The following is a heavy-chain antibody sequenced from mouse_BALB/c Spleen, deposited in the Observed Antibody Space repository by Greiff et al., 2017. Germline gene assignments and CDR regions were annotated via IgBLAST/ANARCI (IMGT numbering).Heavy chain of an antibody. D-gene: IGHD2-14*01. V-gene: IGHV3-6*02. Sequence: EVQRVESGPGLVKPSQSLSLTCSVTGYSITSGYYWNWIRQFPGNKLEWMGYISYDGSNNYNPSLKNRISITRDTSKNQFFLKLNSVTTEDTATYYCAIYYRYAMDYWGQGTSVTVSS. CDR2: ISYDGSN. J-gene: IGHJ4*01. CDR3: AIYYRYAMDY. CDR1: GYSITSGYY.